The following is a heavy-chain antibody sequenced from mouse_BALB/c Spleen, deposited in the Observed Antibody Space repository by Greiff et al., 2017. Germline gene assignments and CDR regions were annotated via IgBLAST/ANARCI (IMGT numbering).Heavy chain of an antibody. J-gene: IGHJ4*01. CDR1: GFTFSSYA. D-gene: IGHD3-2*01. CDR2: ISSGGSYT. CDR3: ARQDSSGYVGYAMDY. V-gene: IGHV5-9-3*01. Sequence: DVMLVESGGGLVKPGGSLKLSCAASGFTFSSYAMSWVRQTPEKRLEWVATISSGGSYTYYPDSVKGRFTISRDNAKNTLYLQMSSLRSEDTAMYYCARQDSSGYVGYAMDYWGQGTSVTVSS.